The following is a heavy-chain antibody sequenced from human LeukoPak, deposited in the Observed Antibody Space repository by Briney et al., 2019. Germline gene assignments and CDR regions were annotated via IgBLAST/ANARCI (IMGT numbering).Heavy chain of an antibody. CDR1: GYTFTIYD. Sequence: GASVKVSCKASGYTFTIYDINWVRQATGQGLELMGLMNPNSGNTSYAQKFQGRVTMTRNTSISTAYMELSSLRSEDTAVYYCARVRRGYCSSTSCSSYNWFDPWGQGTLVTVSS. D-gene: IGHD2-2*01. J-gene: IGHJ5*02. CDR2: MNPNSGNT. CDR3: ARVRRGYCSSTSCSSYNWFDP. V-gene: IGHV1-8*01.